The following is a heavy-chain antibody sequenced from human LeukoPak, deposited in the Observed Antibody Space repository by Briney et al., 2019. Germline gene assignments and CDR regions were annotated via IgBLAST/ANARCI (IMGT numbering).Heavy chain of an antibody. V-gene: IGHV1-2*02. CDR3: ATDNYGMLDY. CDR2: VDPRSGIT. CDR1: GYTFTDYY. J-gene: IGHJ4*02. D-gene: IGHD3-9*01. Sequence: ASVKVSCRASGYTFTDYYIHWARRAPGQGLEWMGWVDPRSGITKCTQKFQGRVTMTRDTSINTVYVDLSGLTFDDTAVYYCATDNYGMLDYWGQGTLVTVSS.